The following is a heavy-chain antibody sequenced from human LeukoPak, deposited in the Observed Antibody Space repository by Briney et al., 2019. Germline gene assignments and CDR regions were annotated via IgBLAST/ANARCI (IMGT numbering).Heavy chain of an antibody. CDR2: IHYNGIT. CDR1: GSMYNYY. J-gene: IGHJ6*02. V-gene: IGHV4-59*12. CDR3: ARLLYAHQAGYCSSTSCYYYGMDV. Sequence: PSETLSLTCTVSGSMYNYYWSWIRQPPGKGLEWIGYIHYNGITNYSPSLKSRVTISVDKSKNQFSLKLSSVTAADTAVYYCARLLYAHQAGYCSSTSCYYYGMDVWGQGTTVTVSS. D-gene: IGHD2-2*01.